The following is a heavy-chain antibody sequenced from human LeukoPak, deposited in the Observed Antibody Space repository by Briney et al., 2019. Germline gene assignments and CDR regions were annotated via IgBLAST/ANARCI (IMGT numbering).Heavy chain of an antibody. J-gene: IGHJ1*01. D-gene: IGHD2-15*01. V-gene: IGHV5-51*01. CDR3: ATDLSGGSCFQP. CDR1: GYSFTSYW. CDR2: IYPGDSDT. Sequence: GASLKISCKGSGYSFTSYWIGWLRQMPGKGLEWMGIIYPGDSDTRYSPSFQGQVTISADKSISTAYLQWSSLTASDAAMYYCATDLSGGSCFQPWGQGTLVTSSS.